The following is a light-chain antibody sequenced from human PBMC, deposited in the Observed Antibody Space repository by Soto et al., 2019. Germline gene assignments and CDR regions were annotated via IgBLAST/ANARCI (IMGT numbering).Light chain of an antibody. Sequence: QSVLTQPASVSGSPGQSITISCTGTSSDVGGYNYVSWYQQHPGKAPKLMIYDVSNLPSGVSNRFSGSKSANTASLTISGLQAEDEADYYCSSYTGSSTYVVFGGGTKLTVL. V-gene: IGLV2-14*01. CDR3: SSYTGSSTYVV. CDR1: SSDVGGYNY. J-gene: IGLJ2*01. CDR2: DVS.